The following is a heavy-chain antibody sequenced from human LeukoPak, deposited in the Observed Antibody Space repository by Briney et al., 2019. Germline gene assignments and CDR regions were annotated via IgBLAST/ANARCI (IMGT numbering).Heavy chain of an antibody. Sequence: GGSLRLSCSASGFTFRSYGMRWVRQAPGKGLGWVSAHSDSGGNTYYEDSVKGRFTIFRDDSKNTLYLQMNSLRADDTTVYYCAKMGTTTTQSTHLDYWGQGTLVTVSS. D-gene: IGHD2-2*01. CDR3: AKMGTTTTQSTHLDY. V-gene: IGHV3-23*01. CDR2: HSDSGGNT. CDR1: GFTFRSYG. J-gene: IGHJ4*02.